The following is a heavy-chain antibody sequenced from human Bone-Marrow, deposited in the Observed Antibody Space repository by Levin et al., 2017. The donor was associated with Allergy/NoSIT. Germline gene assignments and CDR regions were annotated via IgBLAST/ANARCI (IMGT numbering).Heavy chain of an antibody. CDR3: VRGLVGCRGGRCWALDL. V-gene: IGHV4/OR15-8*02. D-gene: IGHD2-15*01. CDR1: NDSISETYW. Sequence: TASETLSLTCTVSNDSISETYWWTWVRQAPGKGLEWIGEVYHYGNTNYDPSLESRVTISIDKSNNQFSLELTSVTAADTAVYYCVRGLVGCRGGRCWALDLWGQGTMVTVSS. J-gene: IGHJ3*01. CDR2: VYHYGNT.